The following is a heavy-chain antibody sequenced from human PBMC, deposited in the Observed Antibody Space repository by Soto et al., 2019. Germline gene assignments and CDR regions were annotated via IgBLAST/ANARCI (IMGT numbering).Heavy chain of an antibody. V-gene: IGHV3-11*04. D-gene: IGHD2-2*01. Sequence: GSLRLSCAASGFTFSDYYMSWIRQAPGKGLECISYISSSGSTIYYADSVKGRFTISRDNAKNSLYLQMNSLRAEDTAVYYCARDSTRHYCSSTSCYAPFDYWGQGTLVTVSS. CDR3: ARDSTRHYCSSTSCYAPFDY. J-gene: IGHJ4*02. CDR2: ISSSGSTI. CDR1: GFTFSDYY.